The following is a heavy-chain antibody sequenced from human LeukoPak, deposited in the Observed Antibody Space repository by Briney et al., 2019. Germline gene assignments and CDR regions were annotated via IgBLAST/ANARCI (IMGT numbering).Heavy chain of an antibody. CDR3: ARDETKPAAGLEY. D-gene: IGHD6-13*01. CDR1: GASVSSGSYY. J-gene: IGHJ4*02. CDR2: VYYSGTT. Sequence: PSETLSPTCTVSGASVSSGSYYWTWIRQPPGKGLEWIGYVYYSGTTNYNPSLKSRVTISIDLSKNQFSLKLSSVTAADTAIYYCARDETKPAAGLEYWGQGALVTVSS. V-gene: IGHV4-61*01.